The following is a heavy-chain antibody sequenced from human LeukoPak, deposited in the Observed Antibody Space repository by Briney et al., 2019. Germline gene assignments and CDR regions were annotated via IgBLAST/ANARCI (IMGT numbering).Heavy chain of an antibody. CDR1: GGSISSYY. V-gene: IGHV4-59*08. J-gene: IGHJ4*02. D-gene: IGHD5-24*01. CDR2: IYYSGST. Sequence: SETLSLTCTVSGGSISSYYWSWIRQPPGKGLEWIGYIYYSGSTDYNPSLKSRVTISVDTSKNQFSLKLSSVTAADTAVYYCARLREDSNWPQYIDYWGQGTLVTVSS. CDR3: ARLREDSNWPQYIDY.